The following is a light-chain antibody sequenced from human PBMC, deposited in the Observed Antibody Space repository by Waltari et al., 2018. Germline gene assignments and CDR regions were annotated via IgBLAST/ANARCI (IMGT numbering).Light chain of an antibody. CDR2: EVT. Sequence: QSALTQPPSASGSPGQSVTISCTGTSSDVGGYNYVSWYLQHPGKAPKLMLYEVTKRPSGVPDRFSGSKSGNTASLTVSGLQAEDEADYYCSSYAGSNNVLFGGGTKLTVV. J-gene: IGLJ2*01. CDR1: SSDVGGYNY. V-gene: IGLV2-8*01. CDR3: SSYAGSNNVL.